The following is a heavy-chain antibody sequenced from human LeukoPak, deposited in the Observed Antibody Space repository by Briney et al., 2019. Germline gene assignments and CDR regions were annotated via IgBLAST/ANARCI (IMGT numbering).Heavy chain of an antibody. CDR1: GFTFSSYS. J-gene: IGHJ4*02. CDR3: ARRWSFDY. D-gene: IGHD2-15*01. CDR2: ISSSSNYI. Sequence: GGSLRLSCAASGFTFSSYSMNWVRPAPGKGLEWVSFISSSSNYIHYADSVKGRFTISRDNAKNSLYLQMNSLRADDMAVYYCARRWSFDYWGQGTLVTVSS. V-gene: IGHV3-21*01.